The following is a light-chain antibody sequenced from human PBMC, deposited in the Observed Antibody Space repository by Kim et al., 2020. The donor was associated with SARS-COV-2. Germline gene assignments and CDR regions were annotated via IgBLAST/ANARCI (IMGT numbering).Light chain of an antibody. CDR2: GKN. J-gene: IGLJ3*02. Sequence: SSELTQDPAVSVALGQTARITCQGDSLRSYYASWYQQKPGQAPVLVIYGKNNRPSGIPDRFSGSSSGNTASLTITGAQAEDEADYYCNSRDSSGNHQGVF. CDR1: SLRSYY. V-gene: IGLV3-19*01. CDR3: NSRDSSGNHQGV.